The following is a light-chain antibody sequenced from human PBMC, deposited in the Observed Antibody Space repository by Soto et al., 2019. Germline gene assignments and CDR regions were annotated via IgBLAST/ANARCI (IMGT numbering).Light chain of an antibody. CDR2: EVS. CDR1: SSDVGGYNY. CDR3: SSFAGNTNLV. Sequence: QSALTQPPSASGSPGHSVTISCTGTSSDVGGYNYVSWYQQHPGKAPKLTISEVSKRPSGVPDRFSGSKSGNTASLTVSGLQAEDEADYYCSSFAGNTNLVFGGGTKLTVL. V-gene: IGLV2-8*01. J-gene: IGLJ2*01.